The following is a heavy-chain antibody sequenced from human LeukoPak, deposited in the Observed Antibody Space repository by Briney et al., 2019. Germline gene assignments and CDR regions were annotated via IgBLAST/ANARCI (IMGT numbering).Heavy chain of an antibody. V-gene: IGHV4-39*02. CDR1: GGSISSSSYY. CDR3: ARDYDILTGSYFDY. Sequence: SETLSLTCTVSGGSISSSSYYWGWIRQPPGKGLEWIGSIYYSGSTYYNPSLKSRVTISVDTSKNQFSLKLSSVTAADTAVYYCARDYDILTGSYFDYWGQGTLVTVSS. J-gene: IGHJ4*02. CDR2: IYYSGST. D-gene: IGHD3-9*01.